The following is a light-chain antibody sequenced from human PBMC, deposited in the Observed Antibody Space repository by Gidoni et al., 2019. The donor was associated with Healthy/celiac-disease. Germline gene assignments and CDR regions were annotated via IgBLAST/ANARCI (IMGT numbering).Light chain of an antibody. CDR3: QQYGSSPLT. Sequence: ELVLTQSPGTLSLSPGERATLSCRASQSVSSSYLAWYQQKPGQAPRLLIYGASSRATGLPDRFSGSGSGTDFTLTISRLEPEDFAVYYCQQYGSSPLTFXQXTKLEI. V-gene: IGKV3-20*01. CDR2: GAS. CDR1: QSVSSSY. J-gene: IGKJ2*01.